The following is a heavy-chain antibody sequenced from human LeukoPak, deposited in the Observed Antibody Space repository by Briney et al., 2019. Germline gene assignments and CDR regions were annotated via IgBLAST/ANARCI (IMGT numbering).Heavy chain of an antibody. CDR3: ARRYSSSWYDRSAGY. CDR2: INHSGST. CDR1: GGSFSGYY. Sequence: SETLSLTCAVYGGSFSGYYWSWIRQPPRKGLEWIGEINHSGSTNYNPSLKSRVTISVDTSKNQFSLKLSSVTAADTAVYYCARRYSSSWYDRSAGYWGQGTLVTVSS. D-gene: IGHD6-13*01. V-gene: IGHV4-34*01. J-gene: IGHJ4*02.